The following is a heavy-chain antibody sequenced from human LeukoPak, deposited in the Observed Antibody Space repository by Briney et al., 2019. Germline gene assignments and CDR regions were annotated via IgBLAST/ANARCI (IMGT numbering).Heavy chain of an antibody. D-gene: IGHD3-10*01. J-gene: IGHJ3*02. Sequence: KPSETLSLTCTVSGGPISSYYWSWIRQPPGKGLQWIGYIYYSGSTNYNPSLKSRVTISVDTSKNQFSLKLSSVTAADTAVYYCARTMVRGDASDIWGQGTMVTVSS. CDR3: ARTMVRGDASDI. CDR1: GGPISSYY. CDR2: IYYSGST. V-gene: IGHV4-59*01.